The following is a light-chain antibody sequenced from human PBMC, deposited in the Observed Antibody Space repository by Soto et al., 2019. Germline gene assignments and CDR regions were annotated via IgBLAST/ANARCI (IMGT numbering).Light chain of an antibody. CDR3: QQYVGPRFT. CDR2: GAS. Sequence: EIVLTQSPGILSLSPGERASLSCGASQSITSSFLAWYQQKPGQAPRLLIYGASSRATGIPDRFSGTGSETDFTLTISSLQSEDFAVYYCQQYVGPRFTFGQGTRLEIK. V-gene: IGKV3-20*01. CDR1: QSITSSF. J-gene: IGKJ5*01.